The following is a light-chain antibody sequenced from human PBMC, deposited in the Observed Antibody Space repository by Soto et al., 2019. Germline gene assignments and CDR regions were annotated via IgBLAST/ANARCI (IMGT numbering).Light chain of an antibody. Sequence: DIVLTQSPGTLSLSPGERATLSCRASQSVRGTSLAWYQQKPGQAPRLLIYDASSRATGIPDRFSGGGSGTDFTLTISRLEPEDFPVYYCQHYGSSPPITFGQGTRLEIK. CDR3: QHYGSSPPIT. CDR1: QSVRGTS. J-gene: IGKJ5*01. CDR2: DAS. V-gene: IGKV3-20*01.